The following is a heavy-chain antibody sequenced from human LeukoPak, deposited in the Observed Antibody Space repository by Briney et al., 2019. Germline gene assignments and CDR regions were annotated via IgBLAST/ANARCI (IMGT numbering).Heavy chain of an antibody. J-gene: IGHJ4*02. D-gene: IGHD6-19*01. Sequence: GGSLRLSCAASGFTVSSNYMSWVRQAPGKGLEWVSVIYSGGSTYYADSVKGGFTISRDNSKNTLYLQMNSLRAEDTAVYYCARDPPHTGSGSVQESTYWGQGTLVTVSS. CDR2: IYSGGST. CDR3: ARDPPHTGSGSVQESTY. V-gene: IGHV3-66*01. CDR1: GFTVSSNY.